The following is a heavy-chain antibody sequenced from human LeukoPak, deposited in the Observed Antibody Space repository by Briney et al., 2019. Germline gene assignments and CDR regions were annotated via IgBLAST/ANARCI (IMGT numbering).Heavy chain of an antibody. J-gene: IGHJ4*02. Sequence: GGSLRLSCEASGITFSNYAMSWVRQAPGKGLEWVSSISGSGGGTYYADSVKGRFSISRDNSKNTLYLQMNSLRAEDTAVYYCAKDYYFDYWGQGTLVTVSS. V-gene: IGHV3-23*01. CDR3: AKDYYFDY. CDR1: GITFSNYA. CDR2: ISGSGGGT.